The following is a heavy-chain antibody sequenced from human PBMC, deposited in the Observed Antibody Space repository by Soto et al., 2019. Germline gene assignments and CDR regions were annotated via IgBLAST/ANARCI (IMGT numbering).Heavy chain of an antibody. Sequence: QVQLVQSGAEVKKPGSSVKVSCKASGGTFSSYAISWVRQAPGQGLEWMGWISAYNGNTNYAQKLQGRVTMTTDTSTSTAYMELRSLRSDDTAVYYCARDHGLPYYDILTGYYPDYWGQGTLVTVSS. J-gene: IGHJ4*02. CDR3: ARDHGLPYYDILTGYYPDY. CDR2: ISAYNGNT. V-gene: IGHV1-18*01. D-gene: IGHD3-9*01. CDR1: GGTFSSYA.